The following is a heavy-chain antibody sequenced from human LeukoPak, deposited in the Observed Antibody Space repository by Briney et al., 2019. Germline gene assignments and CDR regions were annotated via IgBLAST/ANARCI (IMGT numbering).Heavy chain of an antibody. V-gene: IGHV3-30*02. J-gene: IGHJ3*01. D-gene: IGHD3-10*01. Sequence: PGGSLRLSCAASGFTFSSYGMHWVRQAPGKGLEWVAFIRYDGSNKYYADSVKGRFTISRDNSKNTLYLQMNSLRAEDTALYHCTKGRNMIRGLIITTNAFDVWGQGTMVSVSS. CDR3: TKGRNMIRGLIITTNAFDV. CDR1: GFTFSSYG. CDR2: IRYDGSNK.